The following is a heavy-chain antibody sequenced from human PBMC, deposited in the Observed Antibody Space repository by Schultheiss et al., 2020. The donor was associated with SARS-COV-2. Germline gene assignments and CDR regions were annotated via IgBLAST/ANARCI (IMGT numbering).Heavy chain of an antibody. J-gene: IGHJ6*03. CDR2: ISSNGGST. V-gene: IGHV3-64*01. CDR1: GFTFSSYA. D-gene: IGHD3-22*01. CDR3: ARDNPSGYLYYYMDV. Sequence: GGSLRLSCVASGFTFSSYAMHWVRQAPGKGLEYVSAISSNGGSTYYANSVKGRFTISRDNSKNTLYLQMGSLRAEDMAVYYCARDNPSGYLYYYMDVWGKGTTVTVSS.